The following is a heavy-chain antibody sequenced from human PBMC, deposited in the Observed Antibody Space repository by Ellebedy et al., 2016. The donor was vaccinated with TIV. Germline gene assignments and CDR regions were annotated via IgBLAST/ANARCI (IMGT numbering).Heavy chain of an antibody. J-gene: IGHJ5*02. CDR1: GGSISRVYS. Sequence: SKTLSLTXNVSGGSISRVYSRAWIRQPTRTAPEWIGTVFHTGTTYLKSSLRRRLATSVDTSANQFSLSLTSVTAADAAVYYCARLLLAGAHWNWFDPWGMGTLVTVSS. CDR3: ARLLLAGAHWNWFDP. D-gene: IGHD6-19*01. CDR2: VFHTGTT. V-gene: IGHV4-38-2*02.